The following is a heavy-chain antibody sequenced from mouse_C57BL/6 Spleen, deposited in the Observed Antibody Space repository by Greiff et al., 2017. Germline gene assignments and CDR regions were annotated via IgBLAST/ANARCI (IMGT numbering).Heavy chain of an antibody. V-gene: IGHV1-66*01. CDR1: GYSFTSYY. J-gene: IGHJ3*01. D-gene: IGHD4-1*01. Sequence: QVQLQQSGPELVKPGASVKISCKASGYSFTSYYIHWVKQRPGQRLEWIGWIYPGSGNTKYNEKFKGKATLTADTSSSTAYMQLSSLTSEDSAVYYGARGGANWDAWFAYWGQGTLVTVSA. CDR2: IYPGSGNT. CDR3: ARGGANWDAWFAY.